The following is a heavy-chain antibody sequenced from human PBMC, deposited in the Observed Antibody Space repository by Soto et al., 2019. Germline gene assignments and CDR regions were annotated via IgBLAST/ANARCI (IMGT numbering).Heavy chain of an antibody. CDR3: AKDGDIVVVVAATRGYDY. D-gene: IGHD2-15*01. Sequence: EVQLLESGGGLVQPGGSLRLACAASGFTFSSYAMSWVRQAPGKGLEWVSAISGSGGSTYYADSVKGRFTISRDNSKNTLYLQMNSLRAEATAVYYCAKDGDIVVVVAATRGYDYWGQGTLVTVSS. CDR2: ISGSGGST. V-gene: IGHV3-23*01. J-gene: IGHJ4*02. CDR1: GFTFSSYA.